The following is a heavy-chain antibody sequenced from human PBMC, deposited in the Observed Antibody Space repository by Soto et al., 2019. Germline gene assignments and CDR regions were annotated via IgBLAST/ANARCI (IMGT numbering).Heavy chain of an antibody. CDR1: GYSLTSYW. J-gene: IGHJ4*02. CDR2: IYPGDSDT. CDR3: ASFPTTEGAPRGYFDY. V-gene: IGHV5-51*01. D-gene: IGHD4-17*01. Sequence: PGESLKISCKGSGYSLTSYWIGWVRQMPGKGLEWMGIIYPGDSDTRYSPSFQGQVTISADKSISTAYLQWSSLKASDTAMYYCASFPTTEGAPRGYFDYWGQGTLVTVSS.